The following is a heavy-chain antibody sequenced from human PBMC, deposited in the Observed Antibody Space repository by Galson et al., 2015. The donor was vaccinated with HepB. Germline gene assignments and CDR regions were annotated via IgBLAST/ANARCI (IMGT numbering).Heavy chain of an antibody. V-gene: IGHV4-39*01. Sequence: SETLSLTCTVSGGSISSSSYYWGWIRQPPGKGLEWIGSIYYSGSTYYNPSLKSRVTITADTSKNQFSLKLRSVTAADTAVYYCARSPGIAAAGTPTYNWFDPWGQGTLVTVSS. CDR1: GGSISSSSYY. J-gene: IGHJ5*02. CDR2: IYYSGST. D-gene: IGHD6-13*01. CDR3: ARSPGIAAAGTPTYNWFDP.